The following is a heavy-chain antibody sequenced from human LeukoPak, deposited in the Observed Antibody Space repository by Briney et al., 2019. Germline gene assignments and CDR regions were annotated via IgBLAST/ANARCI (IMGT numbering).Heavy chain of an antibody. Sequence: PGGSLRLSCAASGFTFSSHGMNWVRQAPGKGLEWVAVISYDGSNKYYADSVKGRFTISRDNSKNTLYLQMNSLRAEDTAVYYCAKTKGYCSGGSCSDAFDIWGQGTMVTVSS. CDR3: AKTKGYCSGGSCSDAFDI. D-gene: IGHD2-15*01. V-gene: IGHV3-30*18. CDR1: GFTFSSHG. J-gene: IGHJ3*02. CDR2: ISYDGSNK.